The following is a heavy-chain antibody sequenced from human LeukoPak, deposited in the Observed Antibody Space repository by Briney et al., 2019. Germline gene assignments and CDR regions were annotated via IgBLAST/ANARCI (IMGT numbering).Heavy chain of an antibody. J-gene: IGHJ4*02. V-gene: IGHV1-18*01. Sequence: GASVTVSFKASGYTFTIYGISWVRQAPGQGLGWMGWISAYNGNTNYAQKLQGRVTMTTDTSTSTAYMELRSLRSDDTAVYYCARDHGSGSPLVGYWGQGTLVTVSS. CDR3: ARDHGSGSPLVGY. CDR2: ISAYNGNT. D-gene: IGHD3-10*01. CDR1: GYTFTIYG.